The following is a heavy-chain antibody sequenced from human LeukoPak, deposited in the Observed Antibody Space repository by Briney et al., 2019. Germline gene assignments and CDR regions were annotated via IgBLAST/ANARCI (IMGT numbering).Heavy chain of an antibody. CDR1: GGSFSGYY. D-gene: IGHD2-2*02. J-gene: IGHJ5*02. V-gene: IGHV4-34*01. CDR3: ARQGGVVPAAISWFDP. Sequence: SETLSLTCAVYGGSFSGYYWSWIRQPPGKGLEWIVEINHSGSTNYNPSLKSRVTISVDTSKNQFSLKLSSVTAADTAVYYCARQGGVVPAAISWFDPWGQGTLVTVSS. CDR2: INHSGST.